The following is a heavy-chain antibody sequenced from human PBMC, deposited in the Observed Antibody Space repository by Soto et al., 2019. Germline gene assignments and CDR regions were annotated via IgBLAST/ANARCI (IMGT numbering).Heavy chain of an antibody. V-gene: IGHV3-21*01. CDR2: ISVSGDNI. J-gene: IGHJ4*02. D-gene: IGHD2-8*01. CDR1: GFSFNSFN. CDR3: ARDLGLLKSMFDY. Sequence: GGSLRLSCLASGFSFNSFNMNWIRRAPGRGLEWVASISVSGDNIYYGDSMQGRFTISRDNSKRSVFLDLNSLGVEGTAVYYCARDLGLLKSMFDYWGQGTLVTAPQ.